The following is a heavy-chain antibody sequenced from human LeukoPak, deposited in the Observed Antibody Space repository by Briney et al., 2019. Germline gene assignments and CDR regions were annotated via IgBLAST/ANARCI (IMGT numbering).Heavy chain of an antibody. J-gene: IGHJ4*02. D-gene: IGHD3-10*01. CDR2: IRYDGSNK. V-gene: IGHV3-30*02. CDR1: GFTFSSYG. Sequence: QSGGSLRLSCAASGFTFSSYGMHWVRQAPGKGLEWVAFIRYDGSNKYYADSVKGRFTISRDNSKNTLYLQMNSLRAEDTAVYYCAKDKGSGSYYFDYWGQGTLVTVSS. CDR3: AKDKGSGSYYFDY.